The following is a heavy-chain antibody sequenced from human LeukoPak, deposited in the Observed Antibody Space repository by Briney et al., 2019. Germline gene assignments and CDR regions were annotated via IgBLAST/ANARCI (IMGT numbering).Heavy chain of an antibody. CDR2: ISSSGSST. CDR1: GFTFSSYA. Sequence: GGSLRLSCAASGFTFSSYAMSWVRQAPGKGLEWVSAISSSGSSTYYADSVKGRFTISRDNSKNTLYLQMNSLRAEDTAVYYCAKAGSIRFDYWGQGTLVTVSS. V-gene: IGHV3-23*01. CDR3: AKAGSIRFDY. J-gene: IGHJ4*02. D-gene: IGHD1-26*01.